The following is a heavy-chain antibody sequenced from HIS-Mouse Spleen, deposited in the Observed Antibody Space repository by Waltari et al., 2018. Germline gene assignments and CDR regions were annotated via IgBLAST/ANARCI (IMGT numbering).Heavy chain of an antibody. CDR1: GFTFSSYG. D-gene: IGHD6-13*01. V-gene: IGHV3-30*18. CDR2: ISYDGSNK. Sequence: QVQLVESGGGVVQPGRSLRLSCAASGFTFSSYGMHWVRQAPGKGLGWVAVISYDGSNKYYADSVKGRFTISRDNSKNTLYLQMNSLRAEDTAVYYCAKDTYSSSWWLDYWGQGTLVTVSS. CDR3: AKDTYSSSWWLDY. J-gene: IGHJ4*02.